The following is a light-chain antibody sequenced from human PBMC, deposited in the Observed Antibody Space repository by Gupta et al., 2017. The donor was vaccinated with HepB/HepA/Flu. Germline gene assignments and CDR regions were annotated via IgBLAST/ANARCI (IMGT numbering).Light chain of an antibody. Sequence: QSALTQPASVSGCPGHSITISCTGTSSDVGSYNLVSWYQQHPGKAPKLMIYEVSKRPSGVSNRFSGSKSGNTASLTISGLQAEDEADYYCCSYAGSSTLYVFGTGTKVTVL. CDR2: EVS. CDR1: SSDVGSYNL. CDR3: CSYAGSSTLYV. V-gene: IGLV2-23*02. J-gene: IGLJ1*01.